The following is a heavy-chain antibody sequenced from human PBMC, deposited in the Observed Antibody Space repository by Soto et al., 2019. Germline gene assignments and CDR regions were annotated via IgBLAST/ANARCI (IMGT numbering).Heavy chain of an antibody. CDR3: ASRMDTSYWDIPYDAFDF. Sequence: GGSLRLSCAASGFTFSSYWMSWVRQAPGKGLEWVANIKQDGGEKYYVDSVKGRFTISRDNAKNSLYLQMNSLRAEDTAVYYCASRMDTSYWDIPYDAFDFSGQGTMVTGSS. CDR2: IKQDGGEK. J-gene: IGHJ3*01. V-gene: IGHV3-7*05. CDR1: GFTFSSYW. D-gene: IGHD5-18*01.